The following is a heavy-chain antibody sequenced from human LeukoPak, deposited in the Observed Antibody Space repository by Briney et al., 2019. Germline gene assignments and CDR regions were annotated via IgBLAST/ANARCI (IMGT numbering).Heavy chain of an antibody. D-gene: IGHD2-21*01. CDR2: IKQDGSEK. V-gene: IGHV3-7*04. CDR3: ARDPYYSFDY. CDR1: GFTFSSYW. J-gene: IGHJ4*02. Sequence: GSRTLSCAASGFTFSSYWMSWVSQAPGKGLEWVANIKQDGSEKYYVDSVKGRFTISRDNAKNSLYLQMNSLRAEDTAVYYCARDPYYSFDYWGKGTVDTVSS.